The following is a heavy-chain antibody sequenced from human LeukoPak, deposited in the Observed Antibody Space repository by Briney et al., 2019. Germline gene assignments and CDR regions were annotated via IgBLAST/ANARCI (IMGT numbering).Heavy chain of an antibody. Sequence: ASVNVSCKASGYTFTNYYIHWVRQAPGQGLDWMEIINPAGGSTGYAQKFQGRVTMTSDTSTSTVYMGLSSLRSEDTDVYYCARYNGDLTGGFDYWGQGTMVTVCS. J-gene: IGHJ4*02. CDR3: ARYNGDLTGGFDY. CDR2: INPAGGST. CDR1: GYTFTNYY. D-gene: IGHD4-17*01. V-gene: IGHV1-46*01.